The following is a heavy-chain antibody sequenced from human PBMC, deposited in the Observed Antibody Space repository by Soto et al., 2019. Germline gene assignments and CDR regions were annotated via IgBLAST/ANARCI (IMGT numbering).Heavy chain of an antibody. CDR3: ARISSSSSSVDH. J-gene: IGHJ4*02. Sequence: HPGGSLRLSCAASGFTFSSYAMTWVRQAPGKGLEWVSAVTGSGGSTYYADSAKGRFTISRDNSKNTLYLQMNSLRVEDTATYFCARISSSSSSVDHWGQGTLVTVSS. CDR2: VTGSGGST. D-gene: IGHD6-6*01. V-gene: IGHV3-23*01. CDR1: GFTFSSYA.